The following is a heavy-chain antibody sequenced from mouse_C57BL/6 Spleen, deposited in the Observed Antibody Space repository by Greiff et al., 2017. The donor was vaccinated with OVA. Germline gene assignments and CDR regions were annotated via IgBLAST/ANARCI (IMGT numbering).Heavy chain of an antibody. Sequence: VHLVESGPELVKPGASVKISCKASGYAFSSSWMNWVKQRPGKGLEWIGRIYPGDGDTNYNGKFKGKATLTADKSSSTAYMQLSSLTSEDSAVYFCAYYYGNWYFDVWGTGTTVTVSS. CDR3: AYYYGNWYFDV. CDR2: IYPGDGDT. V-gene: IGHV1-82*01. J-gene: IGHJ1*03. D-gene: IGHD1-1*01. CDR1: GYAFSSSW.